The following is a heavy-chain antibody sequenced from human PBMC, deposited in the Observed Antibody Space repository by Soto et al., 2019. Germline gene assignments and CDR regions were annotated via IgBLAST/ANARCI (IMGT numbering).Heavy chain of an antibody. CDR3: ARQGMSRPRWVFDY. V-gene: IGHV3-64*01. D-gene: IGHD6-13*01. Sequence: EVQLVESGGGLVQPGGSLRLSCAASGFTFGSYPMHWVRQAPGKGLEYVSAISTNGDSTFYANSVKGRFTISRDNSKNTLYPEMGSLRAEDMGVYYCARQGMSRPRWVFDYWGPGTLVTASS. CDR2: ISTNGDST. CDR1: GFTFGSYP. J-gene: IGHJ4*02.